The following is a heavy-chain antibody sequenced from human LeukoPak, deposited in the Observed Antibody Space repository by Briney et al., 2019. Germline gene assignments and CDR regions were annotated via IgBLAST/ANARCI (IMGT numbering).Heavy chain of an antibody. J-gene: IGHJ5*02. Sequence: PSETLSLTCTVSGGSISNYYWSWIRQPPGKGLEWIGYIYHSGSTKYNPALKSRVTISVDTSKNQFSLKLSSVTAADTAVYYCARDRTSGRYCSSTSCLNWFYPWGQGTLVTVSS. D-gene: IGHD2-2*01. CDR2: IYHSGST. CDR3: ARDRTSGRYCSSTSCLNWFYP. CDR1: GGSISNYY. V-gene: IGHV4-59*12.